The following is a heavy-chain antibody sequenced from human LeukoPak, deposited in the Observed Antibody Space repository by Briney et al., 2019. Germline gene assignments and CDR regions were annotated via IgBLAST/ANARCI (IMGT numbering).Heavy chain of an antibody. Sequence: SEKLSFTASVYAGSVCSLYWGWLGPGPGLGLMWLGYIYYSGSTNYNPSLKTRDTISVDTSKNQFSLKLTSVTAADTAVYYCARFGEVHQWLYPFDYWGQGTLVTVSS. D-gene: IGHD6-19*01. J-gene: IGHJ4*02. V-gene: IGHV4-59*02. CDR2: IYYSGST. CDR1: AGSVCSLY. CDR3: ARFGEVHQWLYPFDY.